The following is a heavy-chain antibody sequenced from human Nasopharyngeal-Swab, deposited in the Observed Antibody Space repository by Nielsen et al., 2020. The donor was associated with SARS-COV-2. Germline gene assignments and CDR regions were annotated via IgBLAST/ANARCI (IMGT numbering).Heavy chain of an antibody. CDR1: GFTFNNYN. Sequence: GESLKISCAASGFTFNNYNFNWVRQAPGKGLEWVSSISSSSSYIYYADSVKGRFTISIDNAKNSLYLQMNSLRAEDTAVYYCARDGLDYDFWSAYFVDVWGQGTTVTVSS. V-gene: IGHV3-21*01. CDR3: ARDGLDYDFWSAYFVDV. D-gene: IGHD3-3*01. J-gene: IGHJ6*02. CDR2: ISSSSSYI.